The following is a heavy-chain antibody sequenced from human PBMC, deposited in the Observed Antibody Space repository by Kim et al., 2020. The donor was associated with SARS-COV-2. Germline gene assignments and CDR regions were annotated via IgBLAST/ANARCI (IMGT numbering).Heavy chain of an antibody. D-gene: IGHD3-22*01. CDR2: ST. J-gene: IGHJ4*02. V-gene: IGHV4-39*07. Sequence: STYYNPSLKSRLTISADTSKNQFSLKLSSVTAADTAVYYCASLHDSTGYYWGQGALVTVSS. CDR3: ASLHDSTGYY.